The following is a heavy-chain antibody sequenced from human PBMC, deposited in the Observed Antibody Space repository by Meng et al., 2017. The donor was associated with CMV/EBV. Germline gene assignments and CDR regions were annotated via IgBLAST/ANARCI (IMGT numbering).Heavy chain of an antibody. D-gene: IGHD3-22*01. Sequence: GSLRLSCTVSGGSSSSYYWSWIRQPPGKGLEWIGYIYYSGSTNYNPSLKSRVTISVDTSKNQFSLKLSSVTAADTAVYYCARSSYYDSSGYYYLGGMDVWGQGTTVTVSS. CDR2: IYYSGST. CDR3: ARSSYYDSSGYYYLGGMDV. V-gene: IGHV4-59*01. J-gene: IGHJ6*02. CDR1: GGSSSSYY.